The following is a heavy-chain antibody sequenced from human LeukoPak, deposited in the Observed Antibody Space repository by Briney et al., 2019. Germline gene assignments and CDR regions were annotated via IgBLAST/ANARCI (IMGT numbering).Heavy chain of an antibody. CDR1: GYSFTSYG. J-gene: IGHJ3*02. CDR3: ARRLFSPPLYYDFWSGYYTGGAFDI. V-gene: IGHV5-51*01. D-gene: IGHD3-3*01. Sequence: GESLKISCKGSGYSFTSYGIGWVRQMPGKGLEWMGIIYPGDSDTRYSPSFQGQVTISADKSISTAYLQWSSLKASDTAMYYCARRLFSPPLYYDFWSGYYTGGAFDIWGQGTMVTVSS. CDR2: IYPGDSDT.